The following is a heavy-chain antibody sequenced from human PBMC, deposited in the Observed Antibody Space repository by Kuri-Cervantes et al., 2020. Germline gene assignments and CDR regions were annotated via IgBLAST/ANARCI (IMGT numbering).Heavy chain of an antibody. CDR2: IYYSGST. CDR1: GGSISSGSYN. Sequence: GSLRLSCTVSGGSISSGSYNWGWIRQPPGKGLEWIGSIYYSGSTYYNPSLKSRVTISVDTSKNQFSLKLSSVTAADTAVYYCARPLNYYYYMDVWGKGTTVTVSS. CDR3: ARPLNYYYYMDV. J-gene: IGHJ6*03. V-gene: IGHV4-39*01.